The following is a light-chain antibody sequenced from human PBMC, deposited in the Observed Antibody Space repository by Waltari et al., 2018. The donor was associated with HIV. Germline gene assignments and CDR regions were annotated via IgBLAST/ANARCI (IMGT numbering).Light chain of an antibody. Sequence: QPALPQPPSASGSPGPSVTLSSTGTSSNVGGSQSVSWYHQHPGKAPKLMIYEVNKRPSGVPDRFSGSKSVNTASLTVSGLQADDEADYYCNSYAGSNNWVFGGGTKLTVL. CDR3: NSYAGSNNWV. V-gene: IGLV2-8*01. CDR2: EVN. CDR1: SSNVGGSQS. J-gene: IGLJ3*02.